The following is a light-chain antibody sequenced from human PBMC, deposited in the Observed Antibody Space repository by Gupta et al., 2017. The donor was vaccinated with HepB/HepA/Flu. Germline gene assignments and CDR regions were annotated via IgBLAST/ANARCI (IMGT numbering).Light chain of an antibody. CDR1: QNLLYSSNNKNY. J-gene: IGKJ1*01. CDR3: QQYYSSLWT. V-gene: IGKV4-1*01. Sequence: DIVMTQSPDSLAVSLGERATIDCKSSQNLLYSSNNKNYLAWYQQKPGQPPRLLIYWASTRESGVPDRFRGSGSGTDVTLTISSLQAEDVAVYYCQQYYSSLWTFGRGTKVEIK. CDR2: WAS.